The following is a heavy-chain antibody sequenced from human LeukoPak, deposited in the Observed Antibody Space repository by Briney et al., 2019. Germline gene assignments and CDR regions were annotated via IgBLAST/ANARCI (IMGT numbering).Heavy chain of an antibody. CDR1: GFSFTTNW. D-gene: IGHD1-14*01. CDR2: LNEDGAVK. V-gene: IGHV3-7*01. Sequence: GGSLRLSCAASGFSFTTNWMHWVRQTPGKRLEWVAELNEDGAVKYYVDSVKGRFTISRDNAKNSLYLQMNRLRAEDTGVYFCANVPRSTVSYWGRGTLVTVSS. CDR3: ANVPRSTVSY. J-gene: IGHJ4*02.